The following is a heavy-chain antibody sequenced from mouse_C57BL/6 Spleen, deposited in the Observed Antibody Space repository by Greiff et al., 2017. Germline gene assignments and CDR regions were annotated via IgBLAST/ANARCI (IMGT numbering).Heavy chain of an antibody. CDR3: ARGDYAGVYAMDY. D-gene: IGHD2-4*01. Sequence: EVQLQQSGPELVKPGASVKMSCKASGYTFTDYNMHWVKQSHGKSLEWIGYINPNNGGTSYNQKFKGKATLTVNKSSSTAYMELRSLTSEDSAVYYCARGDYAGVYAMDYWGQGTSVTVSS. V-gene: IGHV1-22*01. CDR1: GYTFTDYN. J-gene: IGHJ4*01. CDR2: INPNNGGT.